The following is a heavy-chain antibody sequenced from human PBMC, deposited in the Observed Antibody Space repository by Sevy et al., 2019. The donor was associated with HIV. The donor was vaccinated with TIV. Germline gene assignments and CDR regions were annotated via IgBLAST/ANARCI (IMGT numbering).Heavy chain of an antibody. V-gene: IGHV1-8*02. CDR1: GDTFSTYD. J-gene: IGHJ6*02. CDR3: ASGGSGDVWNYRYYYYGMDV. CDR2: MSPKSGST. Sequence: ASVKVSCKASGDTFSTYDINWVRQAPGQGLEWMGWMSPKSGSTGFARKYQGRLTMTRDTSINTAYMELSSPRSEDTAVYYCASGGSGDVWNYRYYYYGMDVWGQGTTVTVSS. D-gene: IGHD3-3*01.